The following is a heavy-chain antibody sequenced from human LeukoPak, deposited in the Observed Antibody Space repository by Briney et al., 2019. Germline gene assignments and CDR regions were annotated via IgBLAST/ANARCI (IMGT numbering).Heavy chain of an antibody. V-gene: IGHV3-74*01. Sequence: PGGSLRLSCAASGFTFETYWMHWVRQAPGKGLVWVSRINTDGSNTAYADSVKGRFTISRDNTKNTMYLQMSSLRADDTAVYYCARASSGTYRYWGQGTLVTVSS. CDR3: ARASSGTYRY. D-gene: IGHD1-26*01. CDR1: GFTFETYW. CDR2: INTDGSNT. J-gene: IGHJ4*02.